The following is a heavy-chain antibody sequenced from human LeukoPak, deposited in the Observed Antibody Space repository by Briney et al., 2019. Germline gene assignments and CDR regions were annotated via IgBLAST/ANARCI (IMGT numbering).Heavy chain of an antibody. V-gene: IGHV4-39*01. CDR1: GVSTTNGIYY. D-gene: IGHD6-19*01. Sequence: SETLSLTCTVSGVSTTNGIYYWAWIRQPPGKGLVWIGSVHNVGSTYYNLSLRSRVTMSIDTSKNQFSLRLTSVTAADTAVYYCARHAEYNSGWHFYLDHWGQGILVTVSS. CDR3: ARHAEYNSGWHFYLDH. J-gene: IGHJ4*02. CDR2: VHNVGST.